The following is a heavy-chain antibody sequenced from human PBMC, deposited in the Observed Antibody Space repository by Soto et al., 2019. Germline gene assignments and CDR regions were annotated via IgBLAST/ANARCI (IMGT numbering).Heavy chain of an antibody. CDR2: ILYDGSNT. J-gene: IGHJ4*02. Sequence: GSLRLSCAASGXIFSSFWMHWVRQAPGKGLEWVAHILYDGSNTYYADSVKGRFTISRDNSRNTLYLQMNSLRSEDTAVYHCVRDLLGSGGHFDYWGQGTPGTVSS. CDR3: VRDLLGSGGHFDY. CDR1: GXIFSSFW. D-gene: IGHD7-27*01. V-gene: IGHV3-33*01.